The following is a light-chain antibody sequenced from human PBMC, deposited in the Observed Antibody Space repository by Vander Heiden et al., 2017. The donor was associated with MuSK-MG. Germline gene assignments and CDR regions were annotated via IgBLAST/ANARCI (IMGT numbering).Light chain of an antibody. J-gene: IGKJ4*01. CDR3: QQYDNLPLT. Sequence: DIQMTQSPSSLSASVGDRVAITCQASQDISNYLNWYQQKPGKAPKLLIYDASKLETGVPSRFSGSGSGTDFTFTISSLQPEDIATYYCQQYDNLPLTFGGETKVEIK. CDR2: DAS. V-gene: IGKV1-33*01. CDR1: QDISNY.